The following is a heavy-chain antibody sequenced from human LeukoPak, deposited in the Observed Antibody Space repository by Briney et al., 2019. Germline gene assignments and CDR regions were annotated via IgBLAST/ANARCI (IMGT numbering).Heavy chain of an antibody. V-gene: IGHV4-39*01. Sequence: SETLSLTCTVSGGSISSSNHYWGWVRQPPGKGLEWIGSMLYSGSTYYVPSLRSRVTTSVATSSNHFSLKLSSVTAADTAVYYCARHVVQSGDPAYFDYWGQGTLVTVSS. CDR2: MLYSGST. CDR3: ARHVVQSGDPAYFDY. D-gene: IGHD2-21*01. CDR1: GGSISSSNHY. J-gene: IGHJ4*02.